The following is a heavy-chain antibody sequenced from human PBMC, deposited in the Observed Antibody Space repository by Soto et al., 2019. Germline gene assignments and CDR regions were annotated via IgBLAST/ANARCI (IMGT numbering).Heavy chain of an antibody. CDR3: IKGRSDDGVAYHSDSAY. J-gene: IGHJ4*02. D-gene: IGHD2-8*01. CDR1: GGDFINYG. V-gene: IGHV1-69*01. CDR2: IIPIFRTA. Sequence: QVQLVQSGAEVKKPGYSVKVSCKASGGDFINYGINWVRQAPGQGLEWIGGIIPIFRTANYAQKFQGRVTIAAIEAATTAYTVLTPLTSGSTAVYDFIKGRSDDGVAYHSDSAYWGQGTLVTVSS.